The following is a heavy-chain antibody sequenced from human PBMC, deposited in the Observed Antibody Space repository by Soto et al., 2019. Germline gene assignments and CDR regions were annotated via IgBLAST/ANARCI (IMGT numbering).Heavy chain of an antibody. CDR3: ARQGGNAIPYYFDS. CDR2: IDPTDSYT. J-gene: IGHJ4*02. CDR1: GYSFTSYW. D-gene: IGHD1-1*01. V-gene: IGHV5-10-1*01. Sequence: GESLKISCKGSGYSFTSYWISWVRQMPGKGLEWMGRIDPTDSYTNYSPSFQGHVTISADKSISTAYLHWSSLKASDTAVYYCARQGGNAIPYYFDSWGQGTLVTVSS.